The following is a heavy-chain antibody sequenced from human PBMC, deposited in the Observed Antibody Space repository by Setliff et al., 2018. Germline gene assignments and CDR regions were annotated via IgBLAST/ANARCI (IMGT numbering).Heavy chain of an antibody. J-gene: IGHJ6*03. CDR3: ARGRPTANPYYYYYMDV. CDR2: INAGNGDT. D-gene: IGHD4-4*01. CDR1: GFTLSEYY. Sequence: ASVKVSCKASGFTLSEYYMHWVRQAPGQGLEWMGGINAGNGDTKYSQDFQGRVTITRDTSASTAYMDLSSLRSDDMAVYYCARGRPTANPYYYYYMDVWGKGTTVTVSS. V-gene: IGHV1-3*03.